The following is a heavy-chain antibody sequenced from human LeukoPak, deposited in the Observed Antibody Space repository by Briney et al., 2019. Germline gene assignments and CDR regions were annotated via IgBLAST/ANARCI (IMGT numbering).Heavy chain of an antibody. CDR3: ARHGSVGWFDP. J-gene: IGHJ5*02. Sequence: PSETLSLTCTVSGGSISSYYWSWIRQPPGKGPEWIGYIYYSGSTNYNPSLKSRVTISVDTSKNQFSLKLSSVTAADTAVYYCARHGSVGWFDPWGQGTLVTVSS. CDR1: GGSISSYY. D-gene: IGHD2-15*01. CDR2: IYYSGST. V-gene: IGHV4-59*08.